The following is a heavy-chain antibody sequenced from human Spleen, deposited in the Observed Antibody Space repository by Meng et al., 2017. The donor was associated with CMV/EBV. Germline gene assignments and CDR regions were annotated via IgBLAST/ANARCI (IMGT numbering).Heavy chain of an antibody. J-gene: IGHJ5*02. CDR1: GYTFTNYG. Sequence: ASVKVSCKASGYTFTNYGISWVRQAPGQGLEWMGWISTYSGGTEYAQKFQGRVTMTTDTSTSTAYMELRSLRSDDTAVYYCARDGYCSSTSCYNENWFDPWGQGTLVTVSS. V-gene: IGHV1-18*01. CDR2: ISTYSGGT. CDR3: ARDGYCSSTSCYNENWFDP. D-gene: IGHD2-2*03.